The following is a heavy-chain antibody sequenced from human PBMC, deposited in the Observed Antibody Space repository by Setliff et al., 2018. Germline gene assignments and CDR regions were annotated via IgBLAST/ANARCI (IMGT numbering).Heavy chain of an antibody. CDR3: GRAGKPYAIDI. J-gene: IGHJ3*02. CDR1: GFTFGIYW. V-gene: IGHV3-7*04. Sequence: PGGSLRLSCSVSGFTFGIYWMSWVRQAPGKGLEWVANIKGDGSEKYYVDSVKGRFAVSRDNAKNSLFLQMDSLTVEDTAVYYCGRAGKPYAIDIWGQGTRVTVS. CDR2: IKGDGSEK.